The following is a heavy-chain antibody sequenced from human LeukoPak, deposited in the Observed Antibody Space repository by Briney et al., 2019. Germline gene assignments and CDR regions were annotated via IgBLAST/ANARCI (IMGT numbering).Heavy chain of an antibody. V-gene: IGHV4-34*01. D-gene: IGHD1-1*01. J-gene: IGHJ6*02. CDR1: GGSFSGYY. CDR2: INHSGST. CDR3: AGGAIQLEPSGMDV. Sequence: SETLSLTCAVYGGSFSGYYWSWIRQPPGKGLEWIGEINHSGSTNYNPSLKSRVTISVDTSKNQFSLKLSSVTAADTAVYYCAGGAIQLEPSGMDVWGQGTTVTVSS.